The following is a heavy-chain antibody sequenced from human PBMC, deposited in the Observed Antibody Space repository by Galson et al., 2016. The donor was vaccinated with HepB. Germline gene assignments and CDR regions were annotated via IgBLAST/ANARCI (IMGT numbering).Heavy chain of an antibody. J-gene: IGHJ6*02. CDR3: ARAPGDYYDSGGYYFYYYGMDV. D-gene: IGHD3-22*01. V-gene: IGHV1-69*01. CDR1: GGTFSNSA. CDR2: IIPMFGTT. Sequence: KVSCKASGGTFSNSAISWVRQAPGQGLQWMGGIIPMFGTTNYAQNFQGRVTITADESTSTAYVELSSLRSEDTAVYYCARAPGDYYDSGGYYFYYYGMDVWGQGTLVTVSS.